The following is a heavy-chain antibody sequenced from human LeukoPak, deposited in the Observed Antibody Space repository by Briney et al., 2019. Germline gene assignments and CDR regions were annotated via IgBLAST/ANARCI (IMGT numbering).Heavy chain of an antibody. D-gene: IGHD6-13*01. V-gene: IGHV3-74*01. CDR2: INSDGSST. CDR1: GFTFSSDW. Sequence: PGGSLRLSCAASGFTFSSDWMNWVRQAPGKGLVWVSRINSDGSSTSYADSVKGRFTISRDNAKNTLYLQMNSLRAEDTAVYYCAKFGQAAARTMQIDYWGQGTLVTVSS. CDR3: AKFGQAAARTMQIDY. J-gene: IGHJ4*02.